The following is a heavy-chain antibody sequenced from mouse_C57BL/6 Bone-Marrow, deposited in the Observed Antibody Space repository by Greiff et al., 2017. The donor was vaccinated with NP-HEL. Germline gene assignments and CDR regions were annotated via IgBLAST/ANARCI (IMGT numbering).Heavy chain of an antibody. CDR2: IYPGSGST. D-gene: IGHD2-3*01. CDR3: ARRDYDGPHYFDY. Sequence: QVQLQQPGAELVKPGASVKMSCKASGYTFTSYWITWVKQRPGQGLEWIGDIYPGSGSTNYNEKFKSKATLTVYTSSSTAYMQLSSLTSEDSAVYYCARRDYDGPHYFDYWGQGTTLTVSS. CDR1: GYTFTSYW. V-gene: IGHV1-55*01. J-gene: IGHJ2*01.